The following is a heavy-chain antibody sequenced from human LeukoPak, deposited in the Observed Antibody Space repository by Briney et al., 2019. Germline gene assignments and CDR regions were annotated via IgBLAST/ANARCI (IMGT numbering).Heavy chain of an antibody. CDR1: GGSISSYY. CDR3: ARGRYYYDSSGYWRFDP. Sequence: SETLSLTCTVSGGSISSYYWSWIRQPPGKGLEWIGYIYYSGSTNYNPSLKSRVTISVDTSKNQFSLMLSSVTAADTAVYYCARGRYYYDSSGYWRFDPWGQGTLVTVSS. J-gene: IGHJ5*02. CDR2: IYYSGST. V-gene: IGHV4-59*01. D-gene: IGHD3-22*01.